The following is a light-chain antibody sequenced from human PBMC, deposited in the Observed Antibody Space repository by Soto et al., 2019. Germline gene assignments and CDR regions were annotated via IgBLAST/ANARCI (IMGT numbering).Light chain of an antibody. V-gene: IGLV1-40*01. CDR2: ANI. CDR3: QSYDSSLSGYV. CDR1: SSNIGAGYD. Sequence: QSVLTQSASVSGAPGQRVTISCTGSSSNIGAGYDVHWYQQLPGTAPKLLIFANINRPSGVPDRFSGSKSGTSASLAITGLRAEDEADYYCQSYDSSLSGYVFGTGTKVTVL. J-gene: IGLJ1*01.